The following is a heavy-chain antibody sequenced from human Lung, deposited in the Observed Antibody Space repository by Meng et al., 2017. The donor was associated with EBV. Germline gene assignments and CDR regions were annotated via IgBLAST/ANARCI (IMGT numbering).Heavy chain of an antibody. V-gene: IGHV4-31*02. CDR3: ARTNYGDYNWFDP. D-gene: IGHD4-17*01. CDR1: GGSISSGGFY. Sequence: QVQLQESGPGLVKPSQTLSLTWTVSGGSISSGGFYWSWIRQHPGKGLEWIGYIYYSGSTYYNPSLRSRVAISIDTSKNQFSLKLTSVTAADTAVYFCARTNYGDYNWFDPWGQGTLVTVSS. CDR2: IYYSGST. J-gene: IGHJ5*02.